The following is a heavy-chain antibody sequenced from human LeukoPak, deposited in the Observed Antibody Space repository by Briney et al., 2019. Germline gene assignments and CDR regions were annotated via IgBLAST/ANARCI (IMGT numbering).Heavy chain of an antibody. D-gene: IGHD3-10*01. CDR1: GFTFDDYA. CDR3: AKGVYGSGSYSDYFDY. CDR2: ISWNSGSI. Sequence: GRSLRLSCAASGFTFDDYAMHWVRQAPGKGLEWVSGISWNSGSIGCADSVKGRFTISRDNAKNSLYLQMNSLRAEDTALYYCAKGVYGSGSYSDYFDYWGXGTLVTVSS. J-gene: IGHJ4*01. V-gene: IGHV3-9*01.